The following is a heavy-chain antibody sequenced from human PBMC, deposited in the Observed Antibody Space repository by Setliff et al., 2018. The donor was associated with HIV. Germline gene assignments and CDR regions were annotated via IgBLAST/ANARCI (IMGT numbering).Heavy chain of an antibody. Sequence: PSETLSLSCTVSGGSISSANYYWSWIRQPPGKGLEWIGYIYYNGNAYYYNPSLKSRTTISLDTSMNQFSLKMTSVTAADTALYYCSNWNTTIDEDAWGQGTLVTVSS. D-gene: IGHD1-1*01. J-gene: IGHJ5*02. CDR3: SNWNTTIDEDA. CDR1: GGSISSANYY. CDR2: IYYNGNAY. V-gene: IGHV4-30-4*08.